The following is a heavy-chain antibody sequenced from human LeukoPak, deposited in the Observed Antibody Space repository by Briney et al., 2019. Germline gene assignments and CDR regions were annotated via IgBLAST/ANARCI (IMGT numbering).Heavy chain of an antibody. V-gene: IGHV3-7*01. J-gene: IGHJ4*02. Sequence: GGSLRLSCAASGFSFNNYWMHWVRQAPGKGLEWVANIRQDGSDKYYVDSVKGRFTISRDNAKNSLYLQMNSLRAEDTAVYYCARECVVFTTCIPLDYWGQGTLVTVSS. CDR2: IRQDGSDK. D-gene: IGHD3-22*01. CDR3: ARECVVFTTCIPLDY. CDR1: GFSFNNYW.